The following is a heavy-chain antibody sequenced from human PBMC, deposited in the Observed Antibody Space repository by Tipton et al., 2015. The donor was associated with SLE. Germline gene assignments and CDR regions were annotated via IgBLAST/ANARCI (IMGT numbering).Heavy chain of an antibody. J-gene: IGHJ6*02. CDR1: GFTFSSYG. CDR3: ARRVGATRSYGMDV. CDR2: ISSSSSYI. D-gene: IGHD1-26*01. V-gene: IGHV3-21*01. Sequence: SLRLSCAASGFTFSSYGMHWVRQAPGKGLEWVSSISSSSSYIYYADSVKGRFTISRDNSKNTLYLQMNSLRAEDTAVYYCARRVGATRSYGMDVWGQGTTVTVSS.